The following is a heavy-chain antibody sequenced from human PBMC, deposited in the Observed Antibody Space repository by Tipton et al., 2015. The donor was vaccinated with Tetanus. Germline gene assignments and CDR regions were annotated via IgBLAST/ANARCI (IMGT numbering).Heavy chain of an antibody. V-gene: IGHV3-74*01. D-gene: IGHD2-21*02. CDR3: ARGMAEASNCGGDCYSDYWGQGTLVTVSSGMDV. CDR1: GFPFSSHW. J-gene: IGHJ6*02. Sequence: SLRLSCAGAGFPFSSHWMYWVRQAPGKGLVWVSRITSDGSSTNYADSVKGRFTISRDNAKNTLYLQMNSLRAEDTAVYSCARGMAEASNCGGDCYSDYWGQGTLVTVSSGMDVWGQGTTVTVSS. CDR2: ITSDGSST.